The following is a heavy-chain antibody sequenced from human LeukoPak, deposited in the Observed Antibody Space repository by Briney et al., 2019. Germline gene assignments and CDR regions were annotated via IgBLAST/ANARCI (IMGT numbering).Heavy chain of an antibody. D-gene: IGHD5-12*01. V-gene: IGHV3-33*01. CDR2: IWYDGSNK. J-gene: IGHJ6*02. CDR1: GFTFSSYG. CDR3: ARDLVATIGGLGQVYYYYGMDV. Sequence: GESLRLSWAAAGFTFSSYGMRWVRQAPGKGLEWVAVIWYDGSNKYYAEPVKGRFTISRDSSKNTLYLQMNSLRAEDTAVYYCARDLVATIGGLGQVYYYYGMDVWGQGTTVTVSS.